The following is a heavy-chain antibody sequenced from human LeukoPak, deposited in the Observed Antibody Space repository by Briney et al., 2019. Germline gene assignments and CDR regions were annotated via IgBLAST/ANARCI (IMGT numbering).Heavy chain of an antibody. CDR1: GGSISSGDYY. Sequence: SETLSLTCTVSGGSISSGDYYWSWIRQPPGKGLEWIGYIYYSGSTYYNPSLKSRVTISVDTSKNQFSLKLSCVTTADTAVNYRARDLGGGLVASDIWGQGTMVTVSS. CDR2: IYYSGST. D-gene: IGHD3-10*01. V-gene: IGHV4-30-4*08. CDR3: ARDLGGGLVASDI. J-gene: IGHJ3*02.